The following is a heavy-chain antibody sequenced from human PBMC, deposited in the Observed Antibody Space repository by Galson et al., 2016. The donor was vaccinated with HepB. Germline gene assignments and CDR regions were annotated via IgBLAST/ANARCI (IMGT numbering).Heavy chain of an antibody. CDR3: TRNGFYCLDY. D-gene: IGHD3-22*01. CDR1: GGSIRSSPYY. J-gene: IGHJ4*02. CDR2: IYHSGST. V-gene: IGHV4-39*07. Sequence: ETLSLTCSVSGGSIRSSPYYWTWIRQHPGKGLEWIGEIYHSGSTNYNPSLKSRVTISVDKSKNQFSLRLSSVTAADTAVYYCTRNGFYCLDYWGQGTLVTVSS.